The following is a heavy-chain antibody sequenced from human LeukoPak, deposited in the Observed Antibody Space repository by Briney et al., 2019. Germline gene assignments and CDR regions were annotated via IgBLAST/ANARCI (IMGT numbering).Heavy chain of an antibody. CDR3: AKKRGYTYGDPFDY. D-gene: IGHD5-18*01. Sequence: GGSLRLSCAASGLTFSSYGMSWVRQAPGKGLEWVSAISGSGGSTYYADSVEGRFTISRDNSKNTLYLQMNSLRAEDTAVYYCAKKRGYTYGDPFDYWGQGSLVTVSS. CDR1: GLTFSSYG. V-gene: IGHV3-23*01. J-gene: IGHJ4*02. CDR2: ISGSGGST.